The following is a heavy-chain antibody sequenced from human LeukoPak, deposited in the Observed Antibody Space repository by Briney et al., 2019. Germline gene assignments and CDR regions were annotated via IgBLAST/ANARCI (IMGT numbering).Heavy chain of an antibody. D-gene: IGHD3-10*01. Sequence: PSETLSLTCTVSGGSISSYYWSWIRQPPGKGLEWIGYIYYSGSTNYNPSLKSRVTISVDTSKNQFSLKLSSVTAADTAVYYCARVGPSITLDVWGKGTTVTVSS. CDR3: ARVGPSITLDV. J-gene: IGHJ6*04. CDR2: IYYSGST. V-gene: IGHV4-59*01. CDR1: GGSISSYY.